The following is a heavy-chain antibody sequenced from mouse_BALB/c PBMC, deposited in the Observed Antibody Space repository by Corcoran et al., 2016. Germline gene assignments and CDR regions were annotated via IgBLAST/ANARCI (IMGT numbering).Heavy chain of an antibody. V-gene: IGHV9-1*02. D-gene: IGHD2-3*01. CDR2: INTYTGEP. CDR1: GYTFTNYG. CDR3: ARGDGYLMDY. Sequence: QIQLVQSGPELKKPGETVKISCKASGYTFTNYGMNWVKQAPGKGLKWMGWINTYTGEPTYADDFKGRFAFSLETSASTAYLQINNLKNEDMATYFCARGDGYLMDYWGQGTSVTVS. J-gene: IGHJ4*01.